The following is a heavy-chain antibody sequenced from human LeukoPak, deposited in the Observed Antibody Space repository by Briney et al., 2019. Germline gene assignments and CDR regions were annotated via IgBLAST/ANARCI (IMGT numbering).Heavy chain of an antibody. V-gene: IGHV3-7*01. J-gene: IGHJ4*02. Sequence: ETLSLTCAVYGGSFSGYYWSWVRQAPGKGLEWVANIKQDGSEKYYVDSVKGRFTISRDNAKNSLYLQMNSLRAEDTAVYYCARVDCSSTSCYTGFDYWGQGTLVTVSS. D-gene: IGHD2-2*02. CDR1: GGSFSGYY. CDR3: ARVDCSSTSCYTGFDY. CDR2: IKQDGSEK.